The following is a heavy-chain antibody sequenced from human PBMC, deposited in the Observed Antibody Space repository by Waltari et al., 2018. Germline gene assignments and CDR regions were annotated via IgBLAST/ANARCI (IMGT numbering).Heavy chain of an antibody. Sequence: EVQLLESGGGVVQPGGSLRLSCAASGFTFSSYAMSWVREAPGKGLGWVSAISVSGGSTYYADSVKGRFTISRDNSKNTLYLQMNSLRAEDTAVYYCASKVGYSSGWNRGYYYGMDVWGQGTTVTVSS. CDR3: ASKVGYSSGWNRGYYYGMDV. D-gene: IGHD6-19*01. V-gene: IGHV3-23*01. J-gene: IGHJ6*02. CDR1: GFTFSSYA. CDR2: ISVSGGST.